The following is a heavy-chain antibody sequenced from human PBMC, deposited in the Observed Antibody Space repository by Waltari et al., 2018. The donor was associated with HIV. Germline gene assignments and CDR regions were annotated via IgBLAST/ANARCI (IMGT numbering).Heavy chain of an antibody. CDR3: ARGGFGNSGTDSYYHYGMDV. CDR2: IYNTEYT. J-gene: IGHJ6*02. V-gene: IGHV4-59*01. CDR1: GYSITTYY. Sequence: QVQLLESGPGLVKASETLSLTCSVSGYSITTYYWGWVRQPPGKGLVWIGYIYNTEYTKYSHSLKIRVTISIDRYKNQFSLKLRSVTPADTAVYYCARGGFGNSGTDSYYHYGMDVWGQGTTVTVSS. D-gene: IGHD3-10*01.